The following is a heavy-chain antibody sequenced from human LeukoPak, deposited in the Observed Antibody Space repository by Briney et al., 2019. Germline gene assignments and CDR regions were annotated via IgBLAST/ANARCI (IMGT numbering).Heavy chain of an antibody. J-gene: IGHJ3*02. CDR2: FYSGGRT. CDR3: ARGSYYGSGITDQTVRSDAFDI. Sequence: GGSLRLSCAASGFTVSSNYMSWVRQAPGKGLEWVSVFYSGGRTYYSDSVKGRFTISRDNSKNTLYLQMNSLRAEDTAVYYCARGSYYGSGITDQTVRSDAFDIWGQGTMVTVSS. D-gene: IGHD3-10*01. CDR1: GFTVSSNY. V-gene: IGHV3-53*01.